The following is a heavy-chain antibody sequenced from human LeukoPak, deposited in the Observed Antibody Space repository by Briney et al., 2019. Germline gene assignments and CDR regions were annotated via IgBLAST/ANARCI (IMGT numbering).Heavy chain of an antibody. D-gene: IGHD6-13*01. Sequence: GGSLRLSCATSGFTFRSYDMHWVRQAPGKGLEWVTFIRYDASSKNYADSVQGRFTISRDNAKNSLYLQMNSLRAEDTAVYYCARDLMGIAYRGAFYYWGQGTLVTVSS. CDR3: ARDLMGIAYRGAFYY. J-gene: IGHJ4*02. CDR2: IRYDASSK. V-gene: IGHV3-30*02. CDR1: GFTFRSYD.